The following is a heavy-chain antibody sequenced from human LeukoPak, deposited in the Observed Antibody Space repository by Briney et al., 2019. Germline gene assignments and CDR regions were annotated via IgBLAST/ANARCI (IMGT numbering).Heavy chain of an antibody. CDR2: INHSGST. D-gene: IGHD3-22*01. CDR1: GGSFSGYY. V-gene: IGHV4-34*01. CDR3: ARYYDSSGYYYGAFDI. J-gene: IGHJ3*02. Sequence: SETLSLTCAVYGGSFSGYYWSWIRQPPGKGLEWIGEINHSGSTNYNPSLKSRVTISVDTSKNQFSLKLSSVTAADTAVYYCARYYDSSGYYYGAFDIWGQGTMVTVSS.